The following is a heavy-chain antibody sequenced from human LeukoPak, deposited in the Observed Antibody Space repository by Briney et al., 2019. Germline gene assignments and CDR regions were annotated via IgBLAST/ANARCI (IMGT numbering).Heavy chain of an antibody. CDR3: ARVLDGGNSYYFDY. V-gene: IGHV4-59*01. Sequence: SETLSLTCTVSGGSISSYYWSWIRQPPGKGLEWIGYIYYSGSTNYNPFLKSRVTISVDTSKNQFSLKLSSVTAADTAVYYCARVLDGGNSYYFDYWGQGTLVTVSS. D-gene: IGHD4-23*01. CDR1: GGSISSYY. J-gene: IGHJ4*02. CDR2: IYYSGST.